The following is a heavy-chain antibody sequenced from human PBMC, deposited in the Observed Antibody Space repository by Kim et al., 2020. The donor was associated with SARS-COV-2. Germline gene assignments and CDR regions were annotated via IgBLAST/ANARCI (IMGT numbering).Heavy chain of an antibody. V-gene: IGHV4-34*01. Sequence: SETLSLTCAVYGGSFSGYYWSWIRQPQGKGLEWIGEINHSGSTNYNPSLKSRVTISVDTSKNQFSLKLSSVTAADTAVYYCARGTRQWLSRHYYYYMDV. CDR3: ARGTRQWLSRHYYYYMDV. D-gene: IGHD6-19*01. CDR2: INHSGST. J-gene: IGHJ6*03. CDR1: GGSFSGYY.